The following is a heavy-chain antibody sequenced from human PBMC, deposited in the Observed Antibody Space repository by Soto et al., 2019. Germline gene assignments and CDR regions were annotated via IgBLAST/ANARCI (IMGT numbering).Heavy chain of an antibody. Sequence: QVQLVESGGGVVQPGRSLRLSCAASGFTFSSYGMHWVRQAPGKGLEWVAVIWYDGSNKYYADSVKGRFTISRDNSKNALYLKMNSRRAEDTAVYYCAGSRGYCISTSCYEPYGMDVWGQGTTVTVSS. J-gene: IGHJ6*02. CDR3: AGSRGYCISTSCYEPYGMDV. CDR1: GFTFSSYG. CDR2: IWYDGSNK. D-gene: IGHD2-2*01. V-gene: IGHV3-33*01.